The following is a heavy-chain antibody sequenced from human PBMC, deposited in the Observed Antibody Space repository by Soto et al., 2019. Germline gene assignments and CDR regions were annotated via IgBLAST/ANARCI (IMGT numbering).Heavy chain of an antibody. CDR2: ISSSSSTI. CDR1: GFTFSSYS. D-gene: IGHD6-19*01. Sequence: GGSLRLSCAASGFTFSSYSMNWVRQAPGKGLEWVSYISSSSSTIYYEDSVKGRLAISRDNAKTYLYMQMNSLRAEDTDVYYSASGSSGWFLDDFDICGQATMVT. CDR3: ASGSSGWFLDDFDI. J-gene: IGHJ3*02. V-gene: IGHV3-48*01.